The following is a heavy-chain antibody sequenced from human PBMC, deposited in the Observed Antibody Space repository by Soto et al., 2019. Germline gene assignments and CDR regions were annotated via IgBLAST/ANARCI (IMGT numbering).Heavy chain of an antibody. J-gene: IGHJ3*02. CDR1: GFTVSSNY. CDR2: IYSGGST. V-gene: IGHV3-53*04. Sequence: GGSLRLSCAASGFTVSSNYMSWVRQAPGKGLEWVSVIYSGGSTYYVESVKGRFTISRNNSKNTLYLQMNSLRAEDTAVYYCARDRYCSSTSCYVFDIWGQGTMVTVSS. D-gene: IGHD2-2*01. CDR3: ARDRYCSSTSCYVFDI.